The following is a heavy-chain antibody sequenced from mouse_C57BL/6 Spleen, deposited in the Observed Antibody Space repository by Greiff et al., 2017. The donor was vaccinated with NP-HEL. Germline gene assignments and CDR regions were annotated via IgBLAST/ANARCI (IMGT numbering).Heavy chain of an antibody. D-gene: IGHD2-2*01. V-gene: IGHV1-19*01. CDR2: INPYNGGT. Sequence: VQLKESGPVLVKPGASVKMSCKASGYTFTDYYMNWVKQSHGKRLEWIGVINPYNGGTSYNQKFKGKATLTVDKSSSTAYMELNSLTSEDSAVYYCARRGVTTHYAMDYWGQGTSVTVSS. J-gene: IGHJ4*01. CDR3: ARRGVTTHYAMDY. CDR1: GYTFTDYY.